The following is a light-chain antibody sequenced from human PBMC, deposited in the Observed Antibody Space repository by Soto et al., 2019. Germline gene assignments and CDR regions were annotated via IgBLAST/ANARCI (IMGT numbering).Light chain of an antibody. V-gene: IGLV1-40*01. CDR1: SSNIGTGYD. Sequence: QSVLTQPPSVSGAPGQRVTIPCTGSSSNIGTGYDVHWYQQLPGTAPKIIIYSNNNRPSGVPDRFSGSKSGTSASLAITGLQPEDEADYYCQSYGNSLVGSVFGTGTKVTVL. CDR2: SNN. CDR3: QSYGNSLVGSV. J-gene: IGLJ1*01.